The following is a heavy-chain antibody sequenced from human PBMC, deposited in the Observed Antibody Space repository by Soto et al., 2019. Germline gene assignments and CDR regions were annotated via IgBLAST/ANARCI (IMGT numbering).Heavy chain of an antibody. CDR2: ISSSGSTI. J-gene: IGHJ4*02. D-gene: IGHD6-6*01. Sequence: GGSLRLSCAASGFTFSDYYMSRIRQAPGKGLEWVSYISSSGSTIYYADSVKGRFTISRDNAKNSLYLQMNSLRAEDTAVYYCARDWSSMSSSSSFVYWGQGTLVTVSS. CDR3: ARDWSSMSSSSSFVY. V-gene: IGHV3-11*01. CDR1: GFTFSDYY.